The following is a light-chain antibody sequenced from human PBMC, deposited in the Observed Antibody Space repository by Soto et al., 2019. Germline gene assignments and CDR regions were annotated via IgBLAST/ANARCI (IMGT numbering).Light chain of an antibody. J-gene: IGKJ2*01. V-gene: IGKV2-28*01. CDR1: QRLLHSNGNIF. CDR2: LGS. Sequence: EIVMTQSPPSLTVTPGEPASISCTSSQRLLHSNGNIFLDWYLQKPGQSPQLLIYLGSNRATGVSDRVSGSETGTYFTLKISRVEAEDVVVYYCMQALQTPYTFGQGTKLEIK. CDR3: MQALQTPYT.